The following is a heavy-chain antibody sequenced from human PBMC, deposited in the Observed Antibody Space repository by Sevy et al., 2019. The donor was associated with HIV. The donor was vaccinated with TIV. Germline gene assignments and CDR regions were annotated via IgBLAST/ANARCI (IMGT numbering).Heavy chain of an antibody. CDR3: VRDDRDGYSEY. V-gene: IGHV1-2*02. Sequence: ASVKVSCKASGYTFTGYYMHWMRQAPGQGLEWMGWINPDSGGPTYAPKFQGRVTLTRDTSISTAYMDLSRLKSDDTAVYYCVRDDRDGYSEYWGQGTLVTVSS. J-gene: IGHJ4*02. CDR2: INPDSGGP. CDR1: GYTFTGYY.